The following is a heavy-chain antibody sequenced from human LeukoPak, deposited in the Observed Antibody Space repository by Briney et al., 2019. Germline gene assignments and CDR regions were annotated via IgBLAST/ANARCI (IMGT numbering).Heavy chain of an antibody. V-gene: IGHV1-18*01. D-gene: IGHD5-18*01. CDR1: GYTFTSYG. CDR3: AGQVDTTMAPPGY. Sequence: ASLKVSCKASGYTFTSYGISWVRQAPGQGLEWMGWISAYNGNTNYAQSLQGRVTMTTDTTTSTAYMELSSLRSDDTAMFYCAGQVDTTMAPPGYWGQGNPGTVSS. J-gene: IGHJ4*03. CDR2: ISAYNGNT.